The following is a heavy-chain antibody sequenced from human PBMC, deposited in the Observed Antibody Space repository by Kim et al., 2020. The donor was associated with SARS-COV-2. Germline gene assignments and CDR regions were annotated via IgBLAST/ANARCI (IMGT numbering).Heavy chain of an antibody. CDR1: GFTFSSYG. Sequence: GGSLRLSCAASGFTFSSYGMHWVRQAPGKGLEWVAVISYDGSNKYYADSVKGRFTISRDNSKNTLYLQMNSLRAEDTAVYYCAKDGDEGFGEGYYFDYWGQGTLVTVSS. CDR2: ISYDGSNK. J-gene: IGHJ4*02. V-gene: IGHV3-30*18. CDR3: AKDGDEGFGEGYYFDY. D-gene: IGHD3-10*01.